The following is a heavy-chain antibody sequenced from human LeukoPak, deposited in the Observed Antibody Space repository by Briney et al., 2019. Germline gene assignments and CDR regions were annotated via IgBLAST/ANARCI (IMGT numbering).Heavy chain of an antibody. D-gene: IGHD2-15*01. CDR2: ISYDGSNK. J-gene: IGHJ4*02. CDR1: GFTFSSYG. V-gene: IGHV3-30*03. Sequence: GRSLRLSCAASGFTFSSYGMHWVRQAPGKGLEWVAVISYDGSNKYYADSVKGRFTISRDNSKNTLYLQMNSLRAEDTAVYYCARLQAIVAADYWGQGTLVTVSS. CDR3: ARLQAIVAADY.